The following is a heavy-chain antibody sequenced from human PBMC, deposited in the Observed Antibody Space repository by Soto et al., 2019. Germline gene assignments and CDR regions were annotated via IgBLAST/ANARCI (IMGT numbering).Heavy chain of an antibody. CDR1: GASINSRSSY. Sequence: NPSETLSLTCIVSGASINSRSSYWGWIRQPPGKGLEWFGTFYSGSTYNNPSVKSRVTISVDTSKNQFSLKLSSVAAEDTAIYYCATTRGIAVGGSFDHWGQGTLVTVSS. CDR2: FYSGST. CDR3: ATTRGIAVGGSFDH. V-gene: IGHV4-39*01. J-gene: IGHJ5*02. D-gene: IGHD6-13*01.